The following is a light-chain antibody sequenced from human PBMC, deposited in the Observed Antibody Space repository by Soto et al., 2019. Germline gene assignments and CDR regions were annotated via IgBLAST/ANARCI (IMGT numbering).Light chain of an antibody. V-gene: IGKV1-5*03. J-gene: IGKJ2*01. CDR1: QSISTW. CDR3: QQYNDSFTYT. Sequence: DIQMTQSPSTRSASVGDRVTITCRASQSISTWLAWYQQKPGTAPKLLIYKASTLDSGVPSRFSGSRSWTEFTLAVSSLQPDDFATYYCQQYNDSFTYTFGQWTKVDIK. CDR2: KAS.